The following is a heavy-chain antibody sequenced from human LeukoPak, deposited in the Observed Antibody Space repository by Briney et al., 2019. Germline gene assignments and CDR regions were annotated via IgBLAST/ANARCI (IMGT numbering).Heavy chain of an antibody. CDR2: IYNRGST. V-gene: IGHV4-61*08. Sequence: SETLSLTCTVSGGSVSSNGYFWNRIRQPPGKGLEWIGYIYNRGSTNYNPSLKSRATMSVDTSMNQFSLKLSSVTAADTAVYYCAKTIRVRGDAYNWFDPWGQGTLVTVSS. CDR3: AKTIRVRGDAYNWFDP. J-gene: IGHJ5*02. D-gene: IGHD3-10*01. CDR1: GGSVSSNGYF.